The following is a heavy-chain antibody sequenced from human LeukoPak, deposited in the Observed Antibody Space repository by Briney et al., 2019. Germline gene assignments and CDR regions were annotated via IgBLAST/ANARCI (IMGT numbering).Heavy chain of an antibody. CDR3: ARGTFERFGELLALDY. V-gene: IGHV1-8*03. Sequence: ASVKVSCKASGGTFSSYDINWVRQATGQGLEWMGWMNPNSGNTKYSQKFQGRVTITRDTSASTAYMELSSLRSEDTAVYYCARGTFERFGELLALDYWGQGTLVTVSS. CDR2: MNPNSGNT. CDR1: GGTFSSYD. D-gene: IGHD3-10*01. J-gene: IGHJ4*02.